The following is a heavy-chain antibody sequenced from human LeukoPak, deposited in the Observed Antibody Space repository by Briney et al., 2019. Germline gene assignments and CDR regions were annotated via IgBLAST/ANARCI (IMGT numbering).Heavy chain of an antibody. Sequence: ASVKVSGKASGGTFSSYAISWVRQAPGQGLEWMGRINPNSGGTNYAQKFQGRVTMTRDTSISTAYMELSRLRSDDTAVYYCARDSFSGVAAAGTDFDYWGQGTLVTVSS. V-gene: IGHV1-2*06. CDR2: INPNSGGT. D-gene: IGHD6-13*01. CDR3: ARDSFSGVAAAGTDFDY. J-gene: IGHJ4*02. CDR1: GGTFSSYA.